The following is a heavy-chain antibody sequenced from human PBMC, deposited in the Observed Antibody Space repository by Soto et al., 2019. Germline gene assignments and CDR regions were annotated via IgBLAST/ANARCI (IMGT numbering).Heavy chain of an antibody. CDR3: AREGYCSSTSCYTHPYYYYYYGMDV. D-gene: IGHD2-2*02. CDR1: GYTFTSYG. V-gene: IGHV1-18*04. CDR2: ISAYNGNT. Sequence: ASVKVSCKASGYTFTSYGISWVRQAPGQGLEWMGWISAYNGNTNYAQKLQGRVTMTTDTSTSTAYMELRSLRSDDTAVYYCAREGYCSSTSCYTHPYYYYYYGMDVWGQGTTVTVSS. J-gene: IGHJ6*02.